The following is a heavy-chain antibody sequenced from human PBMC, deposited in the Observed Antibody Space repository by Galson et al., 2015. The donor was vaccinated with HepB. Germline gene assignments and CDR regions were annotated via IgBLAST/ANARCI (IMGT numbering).Heavy chain of an antibody. CDR3: VRCSYFWSCYCGE. D-gene: IGHD3-3*01. Sequence: SETLSLTCNVSGDSISNSNYSWGWIRQPPGKGLEWIGNDYESESTYYNPSLKSRVTISVDTSKNQIFLNLRSVTAADTAVYYCVRCSYFWSCYCGEWGQGALVTVSS. V-gene: IGHV4-39*01. J-gene: IGHJ4*02. CDR1: GDSISNSNYS. CDR2: DYESEST.